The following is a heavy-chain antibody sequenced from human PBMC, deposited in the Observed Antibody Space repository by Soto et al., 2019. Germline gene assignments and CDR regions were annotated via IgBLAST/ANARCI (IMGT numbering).Heavy chain of an antibody. CDR3: ATQGITLIVVVNPQTPFDY. CDR2: IIPIFGTA. CDR1: GGTFSSYA. V-gene: IGHV1-69*06. Sequence: SVKVSCKASGGTFSSYAISWVRQAPGQGLEWMGGIIPIFGTANYAQKFQGRVTITADKSTSTAYMELSSLRSEDTAVYYCATQGITLIVVVNPQTPFDYWGQGTQVTVSS. J-gene: IGHJ4*02. D-gene: IGHD3-22*01.